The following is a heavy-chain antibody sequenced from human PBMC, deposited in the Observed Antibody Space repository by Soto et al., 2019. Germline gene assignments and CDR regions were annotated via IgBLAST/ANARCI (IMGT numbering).Heavy chain of an antibody. D-gene: IGHD6-13*01. CDR1: GGSISSYY. CDR3: ARHRYSSSWSGMDV. CDR2: IYYSGST. Sequence: PSETLSLTCTVSGGSISSYYWSWIRQPPGKGLEWIGYIYYSGSTNNNPSLESRVTISVDTSQNQFSLKLSSVTAADTAVYYCARHRYSSSWSGMDVWGQGTTVT. V-gene: IGHV4-59*08. J-gene: IGHJ6*02.